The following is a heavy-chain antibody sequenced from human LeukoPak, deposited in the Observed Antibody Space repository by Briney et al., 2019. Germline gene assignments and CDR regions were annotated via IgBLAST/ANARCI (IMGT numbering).Heavy chain of an antibody. J-gene: IGHJ6*03. Sequence: SETLSLTCSVSGGSISSSTYYWAWIRQPPGKGLEWIGTIYYSGSTNYNPSLQSRVTMSVDTSKNQFSLRLTSVTAADTAVYYCARVLGEMVRGVFAYYMDVWGKGTTVTVSS. CDR2: IYYSGST. D-gene: IGHD3-10*01. CDR3: ARVLGEMVRGVFAYYMDV. V-gene: IGHV4-39*07. CDR1: GGSISSSTYY.